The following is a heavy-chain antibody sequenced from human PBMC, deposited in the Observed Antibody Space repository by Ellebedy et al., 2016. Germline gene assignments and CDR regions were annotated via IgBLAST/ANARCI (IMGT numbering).Heavy chain of an antibody. CDR1: GDSMTTGDDY. CDR2: MRKSGYA. V-gene: IGHV4-31*03. D-gene: IGHD2/OR15-2a*01. CDR3: ARGAYTTLSGPFDY. Sequence: SETLSLXXTVSGDSMTTGDDYNWSWIRQRPGEGLEWIGFMRKSGYAYYEPSLQSRLSMSVAPSRNHFPLNLRPVTAADTAIYYCARGAYTTLSGPFDYWGQGTLVTVSS. J-gene: IGHJ4*02.